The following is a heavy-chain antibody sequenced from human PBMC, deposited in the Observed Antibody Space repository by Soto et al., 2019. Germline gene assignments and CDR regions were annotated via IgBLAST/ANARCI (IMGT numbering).Heavy chain of an antibody. D-gene: IGHD1-1*01. V-gene: IGHV1-18*01. CDR3: ARGRYGDY. CDR2: ISAHNGNT. Sequence: QVHLVQSGAEVKKPGTSVKVSCKGSGYTFTSYGITWVRQAPGQGLEWMGWISAHNGNTDYAQKLQGRVTVTRDTSTSTAYMELRSLRSDDTAVYYCARGRYGDYWGQGALVTVSS. J-gene: IGHJ4*02. CDR1: GYTFTSYG.